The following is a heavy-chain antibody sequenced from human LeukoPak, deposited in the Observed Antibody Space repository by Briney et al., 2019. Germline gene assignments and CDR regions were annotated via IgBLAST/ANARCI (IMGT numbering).Heavy chain of an antibody. Sequence: ASVKVSCKASGFTFTSSAMQWVRQARGQRLEWIGWIVVGSGNTNYAQKFQERVTITRDMSTSTAYMELSSLRSEDTAVYYRAADLRSTVTTNCFDYWGQGTLVTVSS. V-gene: IGHV1-58*02. D-gene: IGHD4-17*01. CDR3: AADLRSTVTTNCFDY. J-gene: IGHJ4*02. CDR1: GFTFTSSA. CDR2: IVVGSGNT.